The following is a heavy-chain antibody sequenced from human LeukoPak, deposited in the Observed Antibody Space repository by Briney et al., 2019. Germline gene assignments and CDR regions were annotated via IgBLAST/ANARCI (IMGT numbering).Heavy chain of an antibody. J-gene: IGHJ4*02. CDR1: GGSFSGYY. D-gene: IGHD3-3*01. CDR2: INHSGST. CDR3: ARGSNNLRFLGWLSRPGYYFDY. V-gene: IGHV4-34*01. Sequence: SETLSLTCAVYGGSFSGYYWSWIRQPPGKGLEWIGEINHSGSTNYNPSLKSRVTISVDTSKNQFSLKLSSVTAADTAVYYCARGSNNLRFLGWLSRPGYYFDYWGQGTLVTVSS.